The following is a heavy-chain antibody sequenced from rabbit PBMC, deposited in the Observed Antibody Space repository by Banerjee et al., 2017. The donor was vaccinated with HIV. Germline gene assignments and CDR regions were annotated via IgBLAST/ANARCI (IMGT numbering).Heavy chain of an antibody. D-gene: IGHD6-1*01. V-gene: IGHV1S40*01. CDR1: GFSFSSSYY. Sequence: QSLEESGGDLVKPGASLTLTCTASGFSFSSSYYMCWVRQAPGKGLEWIACIYTGSSDITYYASWAKGRFTISKTSSTTVTLQMTSLTAADTATYFCARAGIADADFNLWGPGTLVTVS. CDR3: ARAGIADADFNL. J-gene: IGHJ4*01. CDR2: IYTGSSDIT.